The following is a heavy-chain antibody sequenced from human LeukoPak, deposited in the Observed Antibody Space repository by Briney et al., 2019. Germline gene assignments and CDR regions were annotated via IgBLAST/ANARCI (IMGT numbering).Heavy chain of an antibody. J-gene: IGHJ6*02. Sequence: SQTLSLTCNVSGGSISSGGYYWSWIRQHPGKGLEWIGYIYYSGSTYYNPSLKSRVTISVDTSKNQFSLKLSSVTAADTAVYYCARDYYGSGAYYYYYGMDVWGQGTTVTVSS. CDR1: GGSISSGGYY. CDR2: IYYSGST. CDR3: ARDYYGSGAYYYYYGMDV. D-gene: IGHD3-10*01. V-gene: IGHV4-31*03.